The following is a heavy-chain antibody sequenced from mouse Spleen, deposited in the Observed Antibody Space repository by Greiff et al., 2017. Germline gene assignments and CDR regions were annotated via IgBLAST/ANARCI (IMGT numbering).Heavy chain of an antibody. CDR2: INPNNGGT. D-gene: IGHD2-10*02. Sequence: EVQLQQSGPELVKPGASVKISCKASGYTFTDYYMNWVKQSHGKSLEWIGDINPNNGGTSYNQKFKGKATLTVDKSSSTAYMQLRSLTSEDSAVYYCARSGYGNFYFDYWGQGTTLTVSS. V-gene: IGHV1-26*01. CDR1: GYTFTDYY. CDR3: ARSGYGNFYFDY. J-gene: IGHJ2*01.